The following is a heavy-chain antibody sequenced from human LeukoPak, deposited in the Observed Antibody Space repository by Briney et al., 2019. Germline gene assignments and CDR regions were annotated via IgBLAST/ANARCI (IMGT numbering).Heavy chain of an antibody. CDR1: GFTFSSYS. D-gene: IGHD3-10*01. CDR2: ISSSSSTI. V-gene: IGHV3-48*01. CDR3: ARDHLSGRRWVSDRAYMDV. J-gene: IGHJ6*03. Sequence: GGSLRLSCAASGFTFSSYSMNWVRQAPGKGLEWVSYISSSSSTIYYADSVKGRFTISRDNAKNSLYLQMNSLRAEDTAVYYCARDHLSGRRWVSDRAYMDVWGKGTTVTVSS.